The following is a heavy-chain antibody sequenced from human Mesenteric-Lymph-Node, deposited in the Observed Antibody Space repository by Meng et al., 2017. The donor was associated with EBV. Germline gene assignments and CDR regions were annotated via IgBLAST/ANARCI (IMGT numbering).Heavy chain of an antibody. CDR2: VYPSGST. Sequence: QGHRQESGPGLVKPSGTLSLTCVVSGDSHDNNHWWSWVRQTPGKGLEWIGEVYPSGSTNNNPSLKSRTTISLDKSRNQFSLKMRSVTAADTAVYYCATTNYYGSGSYFGWGQGTLVTVSS. D-gene: IGHD3-10*01. J-gene: IGHJ4*02. CDR3: ATTNYYGSGSYFG. CDR1: GDSHDNNHW. V-gene: IGHV4-4*02.